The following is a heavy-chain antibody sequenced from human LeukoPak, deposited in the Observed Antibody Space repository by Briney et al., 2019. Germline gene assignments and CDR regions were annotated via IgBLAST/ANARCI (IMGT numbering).Heavy chain of an antibody. Sequence: ASVKVSFKASGYTFTDYYIHWMRQAPGQGLEWIGWINPNSGGTKHAQKFQGRVTMTRDTSISTAYMELSRLRFDDTAVFFCARGPGKWLVQFDYFDPWGQGTLVTVSS. CDR3: ARGPGKWLVQFDYFDP. D-gene: IGHD6-19*01. CDR1: GYTFTDYY. CDR2: INPNSGGT. J-gene: IGHJ5*02. V-gene: IGHV1-2*02.